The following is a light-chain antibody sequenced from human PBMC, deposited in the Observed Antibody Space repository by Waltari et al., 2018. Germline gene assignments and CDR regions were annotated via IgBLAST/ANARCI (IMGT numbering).Light chain of an antibody. J-gene: IGKJ1*01. Sequence: DIQMTQSPSSLSASVGDRVTITCRASQNINYYLNWYQQKPGKAPGLLIYAASSLQSGDPTRFTCSGSGTYFTLNISSLQHEDDATYYCQQSYSTPRTFGQGTKVEIK. CDR1: QNINYY. CDR2: AAS. CDR3: QQSYSTPRT. V-gene: IGKV1-39*01.